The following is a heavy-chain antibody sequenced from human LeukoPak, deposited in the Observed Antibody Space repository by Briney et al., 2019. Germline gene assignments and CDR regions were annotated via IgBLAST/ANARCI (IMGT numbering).Heavy chain of an antibody. V-gene: IGHV3-23*01. CDR3: AKPVYCSSTSCYTLGYYYYMDV. J-gene: IGHJ6*03. CDR1: GFTFSDYA. Sequence: AGGSLRLSCVVSGFTFSDYAMSWVRQAPGKGLEWVSAISGGGTPTFYADSVKGRFITSRDNSKNTLYLQMNSLRAEDTAVYYCAKPVYCSSTSCYTLGYYYYMDVRGKGTTVTVSS. CDR2: ISGGGTPT. D-gene: IGHD2-2*02.